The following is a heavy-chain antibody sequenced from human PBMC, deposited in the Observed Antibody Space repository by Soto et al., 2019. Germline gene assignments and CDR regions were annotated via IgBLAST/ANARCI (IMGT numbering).Heavy chain of an antibody. V-gene: IGHV3-30-3*01. J-gene: IGHJ3*01. CDR2: ISYDGSNK. CDR1: GFTFSSYA. Sequence: GGSLRLSCAASGFTFSSYAMHWVRQAPGKGLEWVAVISYDGSNKYYADSVKGRFTISRDNSKNTLYLQMNSLRAEDTAVYYGVRDVRMALGAFDFCGQAPMVTVS. CDR3: VRDVRMALGAFDF. D-gene: IGHD1-26*01.